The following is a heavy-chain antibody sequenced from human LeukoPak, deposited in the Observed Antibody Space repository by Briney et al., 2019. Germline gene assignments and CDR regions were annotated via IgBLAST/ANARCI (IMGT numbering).Heavy chain of an antibody. V-gene: IGHV3-48*01. CDR1: GFTFSSYS. J-gene: IGHJ3*02. Sequence: GGSLRLSCGASGFTFSSYSMNWVRQAPGKGLEWVSYISSSSSTIYYADSVKGRFTISRDNAKNSLYLQMNSLRAEDTAVYYCARDSYGGIDAFDIWGQGTMVTVTS. CDR2: ISSSSSTI. D-gene: IGHD4-23*01. CDR3: ARDSYGGIDAFDI.